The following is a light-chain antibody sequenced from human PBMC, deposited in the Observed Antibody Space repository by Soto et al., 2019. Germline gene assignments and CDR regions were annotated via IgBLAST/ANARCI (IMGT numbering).Light chain of an antibody. CDR3: QYYDSSRSGHVV. Sequence: QSVLTQPPSVSGAPGQRVTISCTGSSSNIGAGYDVHWYQQLPGTAPKLLIYGNSNRPSGVPDRFSGSKSGISASLAITGLQAEDEADDYCQYYDSSRSGHVVFGGGTKVTVL. J-gene: IGLJ2*01. CDR1: SSNIGAGYD. CDR2: GNS. V-gene: IGLV1-40*01.